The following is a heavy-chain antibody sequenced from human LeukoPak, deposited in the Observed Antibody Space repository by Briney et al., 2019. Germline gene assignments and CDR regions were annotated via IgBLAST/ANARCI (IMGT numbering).Heavy chain of an antibody. J-gene: IGHJ4*02. V-gene: IGHV1-69*13. Sequence: SVKVSCKASGGTFSSYAIGWVRQAPGQGLEWMGGIIPIFGTANYAQKFQGRVTITADESTSTAYMELSSLRSEDTAVYYCATIPGYCSSTSCYLFDYWGQGTLVTVSS. CDR2: IIPIFGTA. CDR3: ATIPGYCSSTSCYLFDY. D-gene: IGHD2-2*01. CDR1: GGTFSSYA.